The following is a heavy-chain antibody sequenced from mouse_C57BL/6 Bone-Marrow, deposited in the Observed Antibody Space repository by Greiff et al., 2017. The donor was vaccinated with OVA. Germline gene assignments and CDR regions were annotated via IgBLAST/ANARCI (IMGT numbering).Heavy chain of an antibody. V-gene: IGHV5-15*01. J-gene: IGHJ4*01. CDR3: ARLDGPYYYAMDY. Sequence: EVMLVESGGGLVQPGGSLKLSCAASGFTFSDYGMAWVRQAPRKGPEWVAFISNLAYSIYYADTVTGRFTISRENAKNTLYLEMSSLRSEYTAMYYCARLDGPYYYAMDYWGQGTSVTVSS. CDR2: ISNLAYSI. CDR1: GFTFSDYG. D-gene: IGHD2-3*01.